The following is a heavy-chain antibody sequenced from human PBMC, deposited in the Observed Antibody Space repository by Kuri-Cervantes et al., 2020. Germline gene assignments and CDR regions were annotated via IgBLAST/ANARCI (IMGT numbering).Heavy chain of an antibody. CDR1: GFTFSSYA. V-gene: IGHV3-23*01. CDR3: AKGFESWYPSWFDP. Sequence: ETLSLTCAASGFTFSSYAMSWVRQAPGKGLEWVSAISGSGGSTYYADSVKGRFTISRDNSKNTLYLQMNSLRAEDTAVYYCAKGFESWYPSWFDPWAREPWSPSPQ. D-gene: IGHD2-15*01. J-gene: IGHJ5*02. CDR2: ISGSGGST.